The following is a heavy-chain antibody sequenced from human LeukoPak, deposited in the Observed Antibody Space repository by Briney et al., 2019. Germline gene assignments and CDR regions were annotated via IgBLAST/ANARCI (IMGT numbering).Heavy chain of an antibody. Sequence: GGCLRVSCAASGFIFTDYYMSWVRQALGKGLEWVSFIDSGSTSTKYADSVKGRFSISRDNAKNTLYLHMNTLRAEDTAVYYCARGRLSSGWYDDWGQGTLVTVSS. J-gene: IGHJ4*02. D-gene: IGHD6-19*01. CDR1: GFIFTDYY. V-gene: IGHV3-11*06. CDR3: ARGRLSSGWYDD. CDR2: IDSGSTST.